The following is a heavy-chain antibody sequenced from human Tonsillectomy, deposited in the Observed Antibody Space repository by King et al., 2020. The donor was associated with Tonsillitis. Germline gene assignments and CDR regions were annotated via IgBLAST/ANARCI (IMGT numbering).Heavy chain of an antibody. CDR1: GYSFTSYW. CDR3: ACRIEYYDSSGDYYGDD. CDR2: IYPGDSDT. V-gene: IGHV5-51*01. D-gene: IGHD3-22*01. J-gene: IGHJ4*02. Sequence: VQLVESGAEVKKPGESLKISCKGSGYSFTSYWIGWVRQMPGKGLEWMGIIYPGDSDTRYSPSFQGLVTISADKSISTAYLQWSRLKAADTAMYYCACRIEYYDSSGDYYGDDWGQGTLVTVSS.